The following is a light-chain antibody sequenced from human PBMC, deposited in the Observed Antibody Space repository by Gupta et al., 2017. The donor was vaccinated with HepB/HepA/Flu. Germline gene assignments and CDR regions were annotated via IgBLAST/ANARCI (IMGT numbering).Light chain of an antibody. V-gene: IGLV1-44*01. CDR2: NNN. J-gene: IGLJ3*02. CDR1: GSDIGSIT. CDR3: ADCDDSLNGIGSWV. Sequence: QSVLTQPLSASGTPALRVTISCSGSGSDIGSITVHWSQQLPGTATTLLIYNNNQRPSGVPDRLAGSKSATSASLATTALTSEDEADDDGADCDDSLNGIGSWVFGGGTKMTVL.